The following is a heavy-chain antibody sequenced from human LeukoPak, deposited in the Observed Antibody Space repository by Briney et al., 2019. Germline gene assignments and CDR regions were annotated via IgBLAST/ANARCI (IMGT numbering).Heavy chain of an antibody. Sequence: PGGSLRLSCAASGFTFSSYWMSWVRQAPGKGLEWVANIKQDGSEKYYVDSVKGRFTISRDNSKNTLYLQMNSLRAEDTAVYYCASLSLHDYAFFDIWGQGTMVTVSS. CDR2: IKQDGSEK. V-gene: IGHV3-7*03. J-gene: IGHJ3*02. D-gene: IGHD4-17*01. CDR3: ASLSLHDYAFFDI. CDR1: GFTFSSYW.